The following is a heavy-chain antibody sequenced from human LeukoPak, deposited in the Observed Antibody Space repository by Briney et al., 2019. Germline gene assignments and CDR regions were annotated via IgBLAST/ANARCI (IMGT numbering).Heavy chain of an antibody. J-gene: IGHJ5*02. CDR3: ARNVLLWFGELVYNWFDP. CDR1: GFTFSDYY. CDR2: ISSSGSTI. D-gene: IGHD3-10*01. V-gene: IGHV3-11*04. Sequence: GGSLRLSCAASGFTFSDYYMSWVRQAPGKGLEWVSYISSSGSTIYYADSVKGRFTISRDNAKNSLYLQMNSLRAEDTAVYYCARNVLLWFGELVYNWFDPWGQGTLVTVSS.